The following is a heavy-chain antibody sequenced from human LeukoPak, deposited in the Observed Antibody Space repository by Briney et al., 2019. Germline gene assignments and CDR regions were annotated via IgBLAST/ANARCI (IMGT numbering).Heavy chain of an antibody. D-gene: IGHD6-13*01. J-gene: IGHJ5*02. CDR3: ATTAAAGTRLAWFDP. CDR1: GFTFSSYSM. CDR2: IYHSGST. V-gene: IGHV4-4*02. Sequence: GSLRLSCAASGFTFSSYSMNWVRQAPGKGLEWIGEIYHSGSTNYNPSLKSRVTISLDKSKNQFSLKLSSVTAADTAVYYCATTAAAGTRLAWFDPWGQGTLVTVSS.